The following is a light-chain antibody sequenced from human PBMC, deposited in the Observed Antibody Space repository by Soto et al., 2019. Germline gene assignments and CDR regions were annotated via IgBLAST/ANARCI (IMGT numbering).Light chain of an antibody. J-gene: IGKJ1*01. Sequence: EIVLTQSPGNLSLSPGERATLTCRASQSVSSSYLGWYQQKLGQAPRLLIYGASSRATGIPDRFSGSGSGTDFTLTISRLEPEDFAVYYCQQYGSSPQTFGQGTKVEIK. CDR1: QSVSSSY. CDR2: GAS. CDR3: QQYGSSPQT. V-gene: IGKV3-20*01.